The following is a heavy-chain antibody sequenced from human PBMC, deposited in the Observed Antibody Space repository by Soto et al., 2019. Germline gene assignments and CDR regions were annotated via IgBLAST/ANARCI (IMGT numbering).Heavy chain of an antibody. Sequence: QVQLVQSGTELKKPGASVKVSCKASGYTFTKYGINWVRQAPGQGLEWMGWISGFNGHTDYAPNFRGRVAMTTDPSTSTVYMELTTLRSADTAMYYCARLRGVVIPAAGPDGFDIWGQGTMVTVSS. D-gene: IGHD2-2*01. CDR3: ARLRGVVIPAAGPDGFDI. J-gene: IGHJ3*02. CDR1: GYTFTKYG. V-gene: IGHV1-18*01. CDR2: ISGFNGHT.